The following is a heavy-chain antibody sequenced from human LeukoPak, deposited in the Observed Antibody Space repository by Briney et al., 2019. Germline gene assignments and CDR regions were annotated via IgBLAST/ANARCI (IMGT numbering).Heavy chain of an antibody. V-gene: IGHV3-30*18. CDR2: ISYDGSNK. CDR1: GFTFDDYG. CDR3: AKVEMATTAYYFDY. J-gene: IGHJ4*02. Sequence: GGSLRLSCAASGFTFDDYGMHWVRQAPGKGLEWVAVISYDGSNKYYGDSVKGRFTISRDNSKNTLYLQMNSLRAEDTAVYYCAKVEMATTAYYFDYWGQGTLVTVSS. D-gene: IGHD5-24*01.